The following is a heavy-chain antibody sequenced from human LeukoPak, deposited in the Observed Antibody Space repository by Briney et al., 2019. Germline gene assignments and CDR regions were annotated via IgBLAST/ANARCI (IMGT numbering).Heavy chain of an antibody. CDR3: ASSGGIAVAGDFDY. J-gene: IGHJ4*02. Sequence: PSETLSLTCAVYGGSFSGYYWSWIRQPPGKGLEWIGEINHSGSTNYNPSLKSRVTISVDTSKNQFSLKLSSVTAADTAVYYCASSGGIAVAGDFDYWGQGTLVTASS. D-gene: IGHD6-19*01. V-gene: IGHV4-34*01. CDR1: GGSFSGYY. CDR2: INHSGST.